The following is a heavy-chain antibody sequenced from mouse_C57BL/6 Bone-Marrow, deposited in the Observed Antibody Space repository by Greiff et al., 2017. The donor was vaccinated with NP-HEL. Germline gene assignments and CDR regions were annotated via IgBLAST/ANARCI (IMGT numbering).Heavy chain of an antibody. CDR3: ARWIITTVVEDWYFEV. CDR2: IYPRSGNT. Sequence: VQLQQSGAELARPGASVKLSCKASGYTFTSYGISWVKQRTGQGLEWIGEIYPRSGNTYYNEKFKGKATLTADKSSSTAYMELRSLTSEDSAVYFCARWIITTVVEDWYFEVWGTGTTVTVSS. CDR1: GYTFTSYG. V-gene: IGHV1-81*01. J-gene: IGHJ1*03. D-gene: IGHD1-1*01.